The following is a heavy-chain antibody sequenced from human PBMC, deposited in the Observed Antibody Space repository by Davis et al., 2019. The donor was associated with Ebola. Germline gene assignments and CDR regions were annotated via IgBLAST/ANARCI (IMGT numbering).Heavy chain of an antibody. CDR3: ARMTSNWLYDF. CDR2: FNGYNGDT. J-gene: IGHJ4*02. D-gene: IGHD3-22*01. Sequence: SLTVSCKTSGYTFINYGVTWVRQAPGHGLEWMGWFNGYNGDTHYARNLQGRVTMTTDTSTSTAYMELGSLRSDDLAVYYCARMTSNWLYDFWGQGTLVTVSS. V-gene: IGHV1-18*03. CDR1: GYTFINYG.